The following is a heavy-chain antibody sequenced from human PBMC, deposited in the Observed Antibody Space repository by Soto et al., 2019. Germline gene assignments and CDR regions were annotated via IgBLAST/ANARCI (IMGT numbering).Heavy chain of an antibody. D-gene: IGHD3-10*01. CDR2: ISYDGSNK. CDR3: AKDQLRGVRGVITYYYGMDV. V-gene: IGHV3-30*18. J-gene: IGHJ6*02. Sequence: QVQLVESGGGVVQPGRSLRLSCAASGFTFSSYGMHWVRQAPSKGLEWVAVISYDGSNKYYADSVKGRFTISRDNSKNTLYLQMNSLRAEDTAVYYCAKDQLRGVRGVITYYYGMDVWGQGTTVTVSS. CDR1: GFTFSSYG.